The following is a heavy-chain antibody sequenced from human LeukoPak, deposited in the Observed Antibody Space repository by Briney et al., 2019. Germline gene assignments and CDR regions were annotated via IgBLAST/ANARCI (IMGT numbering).Heavy chain of an antibody. J-gene: IGHJ5*02. CDR2: IYYGGRT. CDR1: GGSISSSDYY. Sequence: SETLSLTCTVSGGSISSSDYYWGWIRQPPGKGLEWIGSIYYGGRTYYDPPLKSRVTISVDTSMNQFFLKLSFVTTADTAVYYCARALGYCSGGSCTRGYNWFDPWGQGTLVTVPS. D-gene: IGHD2-15*01. CDR3: ARALGYCSGGSCTRGYNWFDP. V-gene: IGHV4-39*01.